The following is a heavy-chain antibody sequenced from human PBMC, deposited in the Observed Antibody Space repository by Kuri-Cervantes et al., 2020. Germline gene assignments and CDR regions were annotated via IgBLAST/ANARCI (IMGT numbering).Heavy chain of an antibody. Sequence: GGSLRLSCAASGFTFSSYAMSWVRQAPGKGLEWVGRSRNKANSYTPEYAASVKGRFTISRDDSKNSLYLQMNSLKTEDTAVYYCARDRSGTDDYWGQGTPVTVSS. CDR2: SRNKANSYTP. CDR1: GFTFSSYA. CDR3: ARDRSGTDDY. J-gene: IGHJ4*02. V-gene: IGHV3-72*01. D-gene: IGHD1-26*01.